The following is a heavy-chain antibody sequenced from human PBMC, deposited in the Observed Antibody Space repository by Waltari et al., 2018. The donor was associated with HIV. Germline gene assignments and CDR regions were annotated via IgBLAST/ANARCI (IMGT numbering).Heavy chain of an antibody. D-gene: IGHD3-22*01. CDR2: IYHSGST. CDR1: GGSITSSHW. Sequence: QVQLQESGTGLVKPSGTLSLTCAVSGGSITSSHWLRWVRQPPGQGLEWIGEIYHSGSTNYNPSLKSRVTISLDKSKNQFSLKLSSVTAADTALYYCAGSRSSGSSVYYGMDVWGQGTTVTVSS. J-gene: IGHJ6*02. CDR3: AGSRSSGSSVYYGMDV. V-gene: IGHV4-4*02.